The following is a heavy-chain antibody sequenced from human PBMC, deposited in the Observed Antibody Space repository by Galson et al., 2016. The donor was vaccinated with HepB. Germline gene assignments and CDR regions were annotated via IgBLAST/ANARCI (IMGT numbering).Heavy chain of an antibody. CDR2: YVVAGNT. V-gene: IGHV3-13*01. CDR1: GFTFSNYD. CDR3: AKKWSYGDYSYFDY. D-gene: IGHD4-17*01. Sequence: SLRLSCAASGFTFSNYDMHWVRQSMGKGLEWVSGYVVAGNTYYADSVKGRFTISRDNAKNSLYLQMNRLRAEDTAVYYCAKKWSYGDYSYFDYWGQGTLVTVSS. J-gene: IGHJ4*02.